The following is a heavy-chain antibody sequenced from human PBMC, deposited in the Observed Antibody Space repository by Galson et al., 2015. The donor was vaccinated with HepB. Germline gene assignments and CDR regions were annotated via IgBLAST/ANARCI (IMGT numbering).Heavy chain of an antibody. Sequence: SLRLSCAASGFTFSSYSMNWVRQAPGKGLEWVSSISSSSSYIYYADSVKGRFTISRDNAKNSLYLQMNSLRAEDTAVYYCARGRDGAPPPRRIGASDIWGQGTMVTVSS. V-gene: IGHV3-21*01. D-gene: IGHD2-15*01. J-gene: IGHJ3*02. CDR1: GFTFSSYS. CDR2: ISSSSSYI. CDR3: ARGRDGAPPPRRIGASDI.